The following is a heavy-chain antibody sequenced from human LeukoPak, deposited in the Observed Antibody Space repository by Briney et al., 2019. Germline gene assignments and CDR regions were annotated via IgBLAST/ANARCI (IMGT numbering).Heavy chain of an antibody. V-gene: IGHV4-39*07. J-gene: IGHJ6*03. Sequence: SETLSLTCTVSGGSISSSSYYWGWIRQPPGKGLEWIGSIYYSGSTYYNPSLKSRVTISVDTSKNQFSLKLSSVTAADTAVYYCASLRYYYYCYMDVWGKGTTVTVSS. CDR1: GGSISSSSYY. CDR3: ASLRYYYYCYMDV. CDR2: IYYSGST.